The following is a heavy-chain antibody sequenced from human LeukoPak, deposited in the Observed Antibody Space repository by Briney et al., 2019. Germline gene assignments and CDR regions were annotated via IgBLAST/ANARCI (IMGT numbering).Heavy chain of an antibody. Sequence: SVTVSCTASGGTFSSYAISWVRQAPAQGLEWMGRIIPILGIANYAQKFQGRVTITADKSTSTAYMELSSLRSEDTAVYYCARDLTSPDIVVVPAAMPAYWGQGTLVTVSS. CDR2: IIPILGIA. J-gene: IGHJ4*02. D-gene: IGHD2-2*01. CDR1: GGTFSSYA. V-gene: IGHV1-69*04. CDR3: ARDLTSPDIVVVPAAMPAY.